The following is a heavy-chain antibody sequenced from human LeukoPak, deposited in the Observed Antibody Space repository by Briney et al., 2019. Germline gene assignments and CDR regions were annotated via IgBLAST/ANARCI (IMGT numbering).Heavy chain of an antibody. CDR1: GFTFSSYA. CDR2: ISGSGGST. D-gene: IGHD6-19*01. CDR3: ARHSSGWYLRAFDI. J-gene: IGHJ3*02. V-gene: IGHV3-23*01. Sequence: GGSLILSGAASGFTFSSYAMSWVRQAPGKGLEWVSAISGSGGSTYYADSVKGRFTISRDNSKNTLYLQMNSLRAEDTAVYYCARHSSGWYLRAFDIWGQGAMVTVSS.